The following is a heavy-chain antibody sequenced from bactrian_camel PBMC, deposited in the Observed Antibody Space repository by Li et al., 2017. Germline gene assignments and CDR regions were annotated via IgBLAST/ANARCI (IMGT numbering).Heavy chain of an antibody. Sequence: HVQLVESGGGSVQAGGSLRLSCAVSGPMYGYYCMGWFRQAPGKEREGVAGFAAEFGDRDGTTSYADSVKGRFTISQDNSKNDLDLQMNSLKPEDTGTYYCAVTGGWDRDYPRPECTIDYDPPFEYWGPGTQVTVS. CDR1: GPMYGYYC. V-gene: IGHV3S68*01. CDR2: FAAEFGDRDGTT. D-gene: IGHD5*01. CDR3: AVTGGWDRDYPRPECTIDYDPPFEY. J-gene: IGHJ4*01.